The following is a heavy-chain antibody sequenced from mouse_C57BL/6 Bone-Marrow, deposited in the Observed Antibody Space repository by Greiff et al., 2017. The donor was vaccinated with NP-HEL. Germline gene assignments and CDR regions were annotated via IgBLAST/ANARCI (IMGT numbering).Heavy chain of an antibody. CDR3: TKGNYPLFDY. CDR1: GFTFSDAW. Sequence: EVQRVESGGGLVQPGGSMKLSCAASGFTFSDAWMDWVRQSPEKGLEWVAEIRNKANNHATYYAESVKGRFTISRDDSKSSVYLQMNSLRAEDTGIYYCTKGNYPLFDYWGQGTTLTVSS. V-gene: IGHV6-6*01. J-gene: IGHJ2*01. D-gene: IGHD2-1*01. CDR2: IRNKANNHAT.